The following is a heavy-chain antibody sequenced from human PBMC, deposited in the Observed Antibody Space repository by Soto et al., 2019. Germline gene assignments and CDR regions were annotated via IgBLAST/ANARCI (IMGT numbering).Heavy chain of an antibody. V-gene: IGHV1-69*12. J-gene: IGHJ6*02. CDR3: ARDKDRQQLGGNYYYILDV. D-gene: IGHD3-3*02. Sequence: QVQLMQSGAEVKKPGSSVKVSCKASGGTFSTSAISWVRQAPGEGLEWVGGIMPVFATPDSAQKFQGRVTISAAESTTTAYLELTSLTTDDTAVYYCARDKDRQQLGGNYYYILDVWGQGTAITVSS. CDR1: GGTFSTSA. CDR2: IMPVFATP.